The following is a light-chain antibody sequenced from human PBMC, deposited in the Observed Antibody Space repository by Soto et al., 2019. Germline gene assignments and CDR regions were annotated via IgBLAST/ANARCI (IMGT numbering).Light chain of an antibody. J-gene: IGKJ1*01. V-gene: IGKV1-39*01. CDR1: QSISSY. CDR2: AAS. Sequence: DIQMTQSPSSLSASVGDRVTITSRASQSISSYLNWYQQKPGKAPKPLIYAASSLQSGVPSRFSGSGSGTDFTLNISSLQPEDFATYYCQQSYSTPWTFGQGTKVEIK. CDR3: QQSYSTPWT.